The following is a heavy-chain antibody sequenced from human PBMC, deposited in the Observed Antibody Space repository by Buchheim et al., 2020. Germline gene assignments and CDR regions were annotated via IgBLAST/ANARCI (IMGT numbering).Heavy chain of an antibody. J-gene: IGHJ4*02. D-gene: IGHD1-20*01. CDR3: TSISGTSSLDN. Sequence: EVQLVESGGDLVKPGGSLRLSCAASGFTVTNAWMNWVRQAPGKGLEWVGRIRSKSDGGTTDFATPVKGRFIISRDDSENTLYLQMNSLRTEDTAMYYCTSISGTSSLDNWGQGTL. CDR2: IRSKSDGGTT. CDR1: GFTVTNAW. V-gene: IGHV3-15*01.